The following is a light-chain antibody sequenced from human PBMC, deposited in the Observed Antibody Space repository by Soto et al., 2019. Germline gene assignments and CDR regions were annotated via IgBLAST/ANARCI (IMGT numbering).Light chain of an antibody. Sequence: SYGLTQPPSVSVAPGETARISCGGNNVGSRSVHWYQQKPGQAPFLVIYYDSDRPSGIPERFSGSNSGNTATLIISRVEAGDEADYYCQVWEATGDQVVSGGGTKLTVL. CDR3: QVWEATGDQVV. CDR2: YDS. V-gene: IGLV3-21*01. CDR1: NVGSRS. J-gene: IGLJ2*01.